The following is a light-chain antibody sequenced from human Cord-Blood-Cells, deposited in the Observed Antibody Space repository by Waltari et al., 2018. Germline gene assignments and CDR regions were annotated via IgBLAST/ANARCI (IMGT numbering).Light chain of an antibody. CDR3: SSYTSSSTNWV. V-gene: IGLV2-14*01. Sequence: QSALTQPASVSGSPGQSITISCTGTSSDVGGYNYVSWYQQHPGKAPKLMIYDVTKRPSGVSNRFSGSKSGNTASLTISWLQAEDEADYYCSSYTSSSTNWVFGGGTKRTVL. CDR1: SSDVGGYNY. J-gene: IGLJ3*02. CDR2: DVT.